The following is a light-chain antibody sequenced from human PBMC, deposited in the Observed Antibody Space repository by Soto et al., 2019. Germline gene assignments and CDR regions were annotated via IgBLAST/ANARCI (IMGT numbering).Light chain of an antibody. CDR2: GAS. Sequence: EIEMTPSPATLSESPGESATLSCTASQSVSSNLAWYQQKPGQAPRLLMYGASSRATGIPDRFSGSGSGTDFTLTISRLEPEDFAVFYCQQYGSSRGTFGQGTKVDI. J-gene: IGKJ1*01. V-gene: IGKV3-20*01. CDR3: QQYGSSRGT. CDR1: QSVSSN.